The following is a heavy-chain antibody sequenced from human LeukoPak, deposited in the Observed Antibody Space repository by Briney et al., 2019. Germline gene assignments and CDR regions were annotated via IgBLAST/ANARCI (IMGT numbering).Heavy chain of an antibody. V-gene: IGHV4-39*02. CDR2: ISSTGIT. D-gene: IGHD6-13*01. CDR3: ARSYSTSSVVSYSSFDP. CDR1: GGSIRGSSYF. Sequence: SETLSLRCSVSGGSIRGSSYFWSWIRQSPGKGLEWIGTISSTGITYYSPSLESRVSVFLDTSGNHFSLELTSMTAADTALYYCARSYSTSSVVSYSSFDPWGQGTLVTVSS. J-gene: IGHJ5*02.